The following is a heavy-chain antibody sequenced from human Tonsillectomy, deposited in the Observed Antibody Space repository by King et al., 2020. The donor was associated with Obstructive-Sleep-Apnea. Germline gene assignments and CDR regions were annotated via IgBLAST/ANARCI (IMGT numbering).Heavy chain of an antibody. D-gene: IGHD6-13*01. J-gene: IGHJ4*02. CDR1: GFTFSDYY. CDR2: ISGYGSTI. CDR3: ATRIPAALLY. Sequence: VQLVESGGGLVKPGGSLRLSCAASGFTFSDYYMSWIRQAPGKGLEWFSYISGYGSTIYYAHSVKGRFTITRDNAKNSLYLQMNSLRAEDTAVYYCATRIPAALLYWGQGTLVTVSS. V-gene: IGHV3-11*01.